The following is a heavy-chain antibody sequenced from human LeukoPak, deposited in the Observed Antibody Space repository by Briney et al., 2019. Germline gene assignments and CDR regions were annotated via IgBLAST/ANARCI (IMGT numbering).Heavy chain of an antibody. CDR2: IKQDGYEK. J-gene: IGHJ4*02. D-gene: IGHD1-26*01. V-gene: IGHV3-7*01. CDR3: ARDKIVGPTTLDY. Sequence: GSLRPSCAASGFTFSGYWMSWVRQTPEKGLEWVANIKQDGYEKYYVDSVKGRFTISRDNAKNSLYLQMNSLRADDTAIYYCARDKIVGPTTLDYWGQGTLVTVSS. CDR1: GFTFSGYW.